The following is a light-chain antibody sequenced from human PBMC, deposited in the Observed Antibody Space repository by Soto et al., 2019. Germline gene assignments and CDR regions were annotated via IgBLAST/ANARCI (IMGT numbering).Light chain of an antibody. CDR2: DVS. J-gene: IGLJ1*01. Sequence: QSALTQPASVSGSPGQSITISCTGTSSDVGGYNYVSWYQQHPGKAPKLMIYDVSNRPSGVSNRFSGSKSGNTASLTISGLQAEDEADYYCSSYTSSSTLYDSGPGTKDTV. V-gene: IGLV2-14*01. CDR1: SSDVGGYNY. CDR3: SSYTSSSTLYD.